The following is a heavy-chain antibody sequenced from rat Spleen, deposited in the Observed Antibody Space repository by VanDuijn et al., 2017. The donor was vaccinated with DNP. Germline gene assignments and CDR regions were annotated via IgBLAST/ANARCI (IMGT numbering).Heavy chain of an antibody. CDR1: GYTFTTYY. CDR2: INTGSGGT. D-gene: IGHD1-4*01. J-gene: IGHJ1*01. CDR3: ARRRLPYWYFDF. Sequence: QVQLRQSGAEPAKPGSSVMISCKASGYTFTTYYIGWIKQTTGQGLEYIGYINTGSGGTNYNEKFKGKATLTVDKSSSTAFMQLSSLTPDDSAVYYCARRRLPYWYFDFWGPGTMVTVSS. V-gene: IGHV1-43*01.